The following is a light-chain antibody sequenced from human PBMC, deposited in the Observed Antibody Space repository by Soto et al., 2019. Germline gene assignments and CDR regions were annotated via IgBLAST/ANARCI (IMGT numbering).Light chain of an antibody. Sequence: EIVLTQSTATLSLSPGERATLSCRASQSVSSYLAWSQQKPGQAPRLLIYDASNRATGIPARFSGSGSGTDFTLTISSLKPEDFAVYYCQQRSNWPPWTFGQGTKVEIK. CDR1: QSVSSY. CDR2: DAS. V-gene: IGKV3-11*01. CDR3: QQRSNWPPWT. J-gene: IGKJ1*01.